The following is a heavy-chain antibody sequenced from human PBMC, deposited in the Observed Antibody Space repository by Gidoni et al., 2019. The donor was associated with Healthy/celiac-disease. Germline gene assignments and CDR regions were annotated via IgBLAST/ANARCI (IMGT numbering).Heavy chain of an antibody. D-gene: IGHD3-22*01. CDR3: AKVGYDSSGYYWGSGAFDI. CDR1: GFTFSSYA. CDR2: ISGSGGST. Sequence: EVQLLESGGGLVQPGGSLRLSCAASGFTFSSYAMSWVRQAPGKGLEWVSAISGSGGSTYYADSVKGRFTISRDNSKNTLYLQMNSLRAEDTAVYYCAKVGYDSSGYYWGSGAFDIWGQGTMVTVSS. J-gene: IGHJ3*02. V-gene: IGHV3-23*01.